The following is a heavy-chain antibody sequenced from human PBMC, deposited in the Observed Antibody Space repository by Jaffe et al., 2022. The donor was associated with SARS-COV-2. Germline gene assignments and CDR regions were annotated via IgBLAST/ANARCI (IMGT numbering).Heavy chain of an antibody. Sequence: EVQLVESGGGLVKPGGSLRLSCAASGFTFSNAWMSWVRQAPGKGLEWVGRIKSKTDGGTTDYAAPVKGRFTISRDDSKNTLYLQMNSLKTEDTAVYYCTTGDNRGPRNYDFWSGYSTSDYYYYGMDVWGQGTTVTVSS. CDR3: TTGDNRGPRNYDFWSGYSTSDYYYYGMDV. CDR1: GFTFSNAW. J-gene: IGHJ6*02. V-gene: IGHV3-15*01. D-gene: IGHD3-3*01. CDR2: IKSKTDGGTT.